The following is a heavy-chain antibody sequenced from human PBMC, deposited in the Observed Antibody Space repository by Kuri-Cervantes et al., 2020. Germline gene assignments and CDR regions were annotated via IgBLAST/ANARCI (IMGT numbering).Heavy chain of an antibody. CDR3: ARDSIGFWYSSSSGFDY. CDR2: ISYDGSNQ. Sequence: GESLKISCAASGFTFRNYGIHWVRQAPGKGLEWVAIISYDGSNQHYADFVQGRFTLSRDNSKNTLYLQMNSLRAEDTAVYYCARDSIGFWYSSSSGFDYWGQGTLVTVSS. D-gene: IGHD6-6*01. J-gene: IGHJ4*02. V-gene: IGHV3-30*03. CDR1: GFTFRNYG.